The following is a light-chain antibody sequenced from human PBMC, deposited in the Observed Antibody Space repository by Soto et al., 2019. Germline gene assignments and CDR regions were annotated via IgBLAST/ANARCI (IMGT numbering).Light chain of an antibody. Sequence: EIVMTQSPATLSVSPGERATLSCRASQSVSSNLAWYQQKPGQAPRLLIYGASTRATGIPAMFSGSGSGTEFTLTISSPQSEDFAVYYCQQYNNWPPLTFGGGTKLKIK. CDR2: GAS. CDR1: QSVSSN. V-gene: IGKV3-15*01. J-gene: IGKJ4*01. CDR3: QQYNNWPPLT.